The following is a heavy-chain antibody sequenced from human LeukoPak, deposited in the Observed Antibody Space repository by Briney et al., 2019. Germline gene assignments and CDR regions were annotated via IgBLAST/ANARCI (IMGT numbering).Heavy chain of an antibody. V-gene: IGHV4-59*08. Sequence: SETQSLTCTVSGGSISSYYWSWIRHPPGKGLEWIAYISYSGSTNYNPSLKSRVTISVDTSKNQFSLKVSSVTAADTAVYYCATRSSGWYYGMDVWGQGTTVTVSS. CDR2: ISYSGST. CDR1: GGSISSYY. J-gene: IGHJ6*02. D-gene: IGHD6-19*01. CDR3: ATRSSGWYYGMDV.